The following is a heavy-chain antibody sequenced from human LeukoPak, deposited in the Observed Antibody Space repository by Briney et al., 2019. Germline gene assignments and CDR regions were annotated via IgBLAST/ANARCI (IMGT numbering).Heavy chain of an antibody. V-gene: IGHV3-30*18. CDR1: GFPFSSYG. CDR3: AKWAASNDAFFDF. J-gene: IGHJ4*02. CDR2: ISKDGSEK. D-gene: IGHD1-26*01. Sequence: HPGGSLRLSCAASGFPFSSYGLHWVRQAPGKGLEGVVLISKDGSEKYYADSVKGRFTISRDSSQNTIYLQMDSLRTEDTAVYYCAKWAASNDAFFDFWGQGTLVTVSS.